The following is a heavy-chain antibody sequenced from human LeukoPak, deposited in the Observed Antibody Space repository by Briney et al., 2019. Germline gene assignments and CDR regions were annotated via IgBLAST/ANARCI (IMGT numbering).Heavy chain of an antibody. CDR3: ARQSGGSYPLGPFDI. J-gene: IGHJ3*02. Sequence: PSETLSLTCTVSGGSISSSNYYWGWIRQPPGKGLEWIGSIYYTGSTYYNPSLKSRVTMSVDTSKKQFSLKLSSVTAADTAVYYCARQSGGSYPLGPFDIWGQGTMVTVSS. D-gene: IGHD1-26*01. CDR2: IYYTGST. CDR1: GGSISSSNYY. V-gene: IGHV4-39*07.